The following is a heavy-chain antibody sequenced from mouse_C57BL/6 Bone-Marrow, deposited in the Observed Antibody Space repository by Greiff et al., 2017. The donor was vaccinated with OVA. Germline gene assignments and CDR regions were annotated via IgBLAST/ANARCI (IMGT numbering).Heavy chain of an antibody. Sequence: EVNVVESGEGLVKPGGSLKLSCAASGFTFSSYAMSWVRQTPEKRLEWVAYISSGGDYIYYADTVKGRFTISRDNARNTLYLQMSSLKTEDTAMYYCTMLLDAMDYWGQGTSVTVSS. CDR3: TMLLDAMDY. CDR2: ISSGGDYI. J-gene: IGHJ4*01. V-gene: IGHV5-9-1*02. D-gene: IGHD2-1*01. CDR1: GFTFSSYA.